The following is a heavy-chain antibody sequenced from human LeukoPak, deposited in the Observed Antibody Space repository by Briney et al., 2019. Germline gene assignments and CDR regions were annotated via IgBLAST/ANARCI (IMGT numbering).Heavy chain of an antibody. Sequence: TLSLTCTVSGGSISSSSYYWTWIRQPAGKALEWIGRIYASGSTNCNPSLKSRATMAVDTSKNQFSLKLNSVTAADTAVYYCARIGIVVMVDNWFDPWGQGTLVTVSS. J-gene: IGHJ5*02. CDR3: ARIGIVVMVDNWFDP. CDR1: GGSISSSSYY. D-gene: IGHD2-8*01. CDR2: IYASGST. V-gene: IGHV4-61*02.